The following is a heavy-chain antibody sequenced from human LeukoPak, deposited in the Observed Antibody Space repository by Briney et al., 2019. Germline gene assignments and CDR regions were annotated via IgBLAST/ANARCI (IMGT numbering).Heavy chain of an antibody. CDR2: ISWNSGSI. CDR3: AKDFRPEYYGSGKNYFDY. Sequence: GGSLRLSCAASGFSFRNYWMHWVRQAPGKGLEWVTGISWNSGSIGYADSVKGRFTISRDNAKNSLYLQMNSLRAEDTALYYCAKDFRPEYYGSGKNYFDYWGQGTLVTVSS. J-gene: IGHJ4*02. D-gene: IGHD3-10*01. CDR1: GFSFRNYW. V-gene: IGHV3-9*01.